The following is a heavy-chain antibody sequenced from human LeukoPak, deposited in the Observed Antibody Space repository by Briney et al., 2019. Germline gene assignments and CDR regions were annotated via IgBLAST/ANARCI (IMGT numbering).Heavy chain of an antibody. V-gene: IGHV4-4*02. J-gene: IGHJ2*01. CDR1: GGSISSSNW. Sequence: SGTLSLTCAVSGGSISSSNWWSWVRQPPGKGLGWIGEIYHSGSTNYNPSLKSRVTISVDKSKNQFSLKLSSVTAADTAVYYCAREYGDYVYWYFDLWGRGTLVTVSS. D-gene: IGHD4-17*01. CDR2: IYHSGST. CDR3: AREYGDYVYWYFDL.